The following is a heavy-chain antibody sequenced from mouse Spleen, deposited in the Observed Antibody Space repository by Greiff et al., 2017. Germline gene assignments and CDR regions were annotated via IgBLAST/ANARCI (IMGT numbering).Heavy chain of an antibody. CDR1: GYTFTDYY. J-gene: IGHJ4*01. V-gene: IGHV1-26*01. CDR3: ARWGITTVVEGAMDY. D-gene: IGHD1-1*01. Sequence: VQLQQSGPELVKPGASVKISCKASGYTFTDYYMNWVKQSHGKSLEWIGDINPNNGGTSYNQKFKGKATLTVDKSSSTAYMELRSLTSEDSAVYYCARWGITTVVEGAMDYWGQGTSVTVSS. CDR2: INPNNGGT.